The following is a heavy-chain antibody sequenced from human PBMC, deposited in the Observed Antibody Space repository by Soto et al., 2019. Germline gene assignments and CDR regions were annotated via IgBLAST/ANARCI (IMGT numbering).Heavy chain of an antibody. D-gene: IGHD3-10*01. CDR1: GGSISSSSYY. CDR3: ARAPRGNYGYPSYFDY. Sequence: SETLCLTCTVSGGSISSSSYYWGWIRQPPGKGLEWIGSIYYSGSTYYNPSLKSRVTISVDTSKNQFSLKLSSVTAADTAVYYCARAPRGNYGYPSYFDYWGQGTLVTVSS. V-gene: IGHV4-39*07. CDR2: IYYSGST. J-gene: IGHJ4*02.